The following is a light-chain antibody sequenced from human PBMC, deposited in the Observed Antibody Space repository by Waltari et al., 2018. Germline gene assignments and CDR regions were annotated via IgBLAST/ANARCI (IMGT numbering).Light chain of an antibody. J-gene: IGLJ1*01. V-gene: IGLV3-1*01. CDR2: EDI. Sequence: SYELTQPPSVSVSPGQKATLTCSGANLGDKYACWYPQKPGQSPVLVIHEDIRRPSGIPERFSGANSGNTATLTISGTQAMDEADYYCQAWDSSTFYVFGTGTKVTVL. CDR1: NLGDKY. CDR3: QAWDSSTFYV.